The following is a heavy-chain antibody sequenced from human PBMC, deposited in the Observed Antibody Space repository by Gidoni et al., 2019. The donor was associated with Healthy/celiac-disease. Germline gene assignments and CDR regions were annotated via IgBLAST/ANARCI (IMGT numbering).Heavy chain of an antibody. V-gene: IGHV3-33*01. D-gene: IGHD3-22*01. CDR2: IWYDGCNK. Sequence: QVQLVESGGGVVQPGRSLRLSCAASGFTFSSYGMHWVRQAPGKGLEWVAVIWYDGCNKYYADSVKGRFTISRDNSKNTLYLQMNSLRAEDTAVYYCARDSSPDNYYDSSGQEDYWGQGTLVTVSS. CDR3: ARDSSPDNYYDSSGQEDY. CDR1: GFTFSSYG. J-gene: IGHJ4*02.